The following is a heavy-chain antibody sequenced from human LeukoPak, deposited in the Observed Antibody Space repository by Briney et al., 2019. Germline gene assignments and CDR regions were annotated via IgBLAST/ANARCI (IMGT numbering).Heavy chain of an antibody. V-gene: IGHV1-8*01. D-gene: IGHD6-19*01. CDR2: MNPNSGNT. Sequence: ASVKVSCKASGYTFTNYDINWVRQATGQGLEWMGWMNPNSGNTGYAQKFQGRVTMTRSTSIGTAYMDLSSLRSEDTAVYYCARGETTGYSSGWGFDYWGQGTLVTVSS. CDR3: ARGETTGYSSGWGFDY. CDR1: GYTFTNYD. J-gene: IGHJ4*02.